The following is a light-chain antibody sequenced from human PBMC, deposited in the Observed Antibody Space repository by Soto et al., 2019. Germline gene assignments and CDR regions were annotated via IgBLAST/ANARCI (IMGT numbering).Light chain of an antibody. CDR2: GNS. J-gene: IGLJ2*01. CDR3: QSYDSSLSGYVG. V-gene: IGLV1-40*01. CDR1: SSNIGAGYD. Sequence: QAVVTQPPSVSGAPGQRVTISCTGSSSNIGAGYDVHWYQQLPGTAPKLLIYGNSNRPSGVPDRFSGSKSGTSASLAITGLQAEDEADYYCQSYDSSLSGYVGFGGGTKLTVL.